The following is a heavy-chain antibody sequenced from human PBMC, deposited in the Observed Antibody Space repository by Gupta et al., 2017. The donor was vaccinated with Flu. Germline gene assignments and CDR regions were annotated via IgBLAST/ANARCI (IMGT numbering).Heavy chain of an antibody. CDR1: GFSFSAYN. J-gene: IGHJ4*02. CDR2: ISGSSTSI. D-gene: IGHD1-26*01. Sequence: EVQLLESGGGLVKPGGSLRLSCEGSGFSFSAYNMNWVRQTPGKGLEWVSCISGSSTSIYYADVGKGRFTISRDNAKKSLFLEIYRLTKEATGLYYCGGGGACHTAPHVDYWGQGVQVTVSS. V-gene: IGHV3-21*01. CDR3: GGGGACHTAPHVDY.